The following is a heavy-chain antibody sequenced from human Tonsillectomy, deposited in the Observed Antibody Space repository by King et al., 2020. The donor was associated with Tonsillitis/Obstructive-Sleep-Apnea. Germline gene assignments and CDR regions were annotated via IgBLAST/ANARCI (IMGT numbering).Heavy chain of an antibody. CDR3: ANVEVCYDYARGSFDY. CDR1: GFTFDDYA. V-gene: IGHV3-9*01. J-gene: IGHJ4*02. CDR2: ISWNSGSI. Sequence: VQLVESGGGVVQPGRSLRLSCAASGFTFDDYAMHWVRQAPGRGLEWGSGISWNSGSIGYADSVKGRFTISRDNAKNSLYLQMNSLRAEDTALYYCANVEVCYDYARGSFDYWGQGTLVTVSS. D-gene: IGHD5-12*01.